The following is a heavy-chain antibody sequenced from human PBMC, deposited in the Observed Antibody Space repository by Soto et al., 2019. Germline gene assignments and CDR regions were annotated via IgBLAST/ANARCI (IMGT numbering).Heavy chain of an antibody. CDR3: ARALAGSYDY. J-gene: IGHJ4*02. CDR2: AYYRSKWST. Sequence: SQTLALTCAISGDSVSSKCATWNWIRQAPSRVLEWLGTAYYRSKWSTDYAVYLSGQITHSSDSSKNQFSLRLTSLTPKDTAVYYCARALAGSYDYWGQGTLVTVSS. CDR1: GDSVSSKCAT. D-gene: IGHD3-10*01. V-gene: IGHV6-1*01.